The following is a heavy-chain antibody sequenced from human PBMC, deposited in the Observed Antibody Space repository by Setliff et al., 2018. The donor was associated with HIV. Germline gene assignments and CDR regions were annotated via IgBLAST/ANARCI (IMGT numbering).Heavy chain of an antibody. J-gene: IGHJ5*02. CDR2: VYHTGST. CDR1: GYSISSRYY. CDR3: ARVASGYDYGWLDP. V-gene: IGHV4-38-2*02. D-gene: IGHD5-12*01. Sequence: SSETLSLTCTVSGYSISSRYYWGWIRQPPGKGLEWIGSVYHTGSTYYNPSLKSRFTISRDDAKNSLYLQMNSLRAEDTAVYYCARVASGYDYGWLDPWGQGTLVTVSS.